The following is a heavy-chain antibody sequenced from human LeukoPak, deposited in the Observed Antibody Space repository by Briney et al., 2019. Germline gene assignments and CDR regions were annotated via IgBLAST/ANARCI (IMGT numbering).Heavy chain of an antibody. V-gene: IGHV1-69*01. CDR1: GGTFSSYA. J-gene: IGHJ5*02. D-gene: IGHD2-15*01. Sequence: SVKVSCTASGGTFSSYAISWVRQAPGQGLEWMGEIIPIFGTANYAQKFQGRVTITADEATSTAYMELSSLRSEDTAVYYCAIVVVVAAEYNWFDPWGQGTLVTVSS. CDR3: AIVVVVAAEYNWFDP. CDR2: IIPIFGTA.